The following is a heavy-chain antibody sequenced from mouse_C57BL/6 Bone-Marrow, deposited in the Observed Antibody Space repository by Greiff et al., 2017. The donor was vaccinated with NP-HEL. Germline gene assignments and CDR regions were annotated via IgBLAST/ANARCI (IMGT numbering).Heavy chain of an antibody. Sequence: VQGVESGAELMKPGASVKLSCKATGYTFTGYWIEWVKQRPGHGLEWIGEILPGSGSTNYNEKFKGKATFTADTSSNTAYMQLSSLTTEDSAIYYCARPFYYYGSSFWYFDVWGTGTTVTVSS. CDR1: GYTFTGYW. D-gene: IGHD1-1*01. V-gene: IGHV1-9*01. CDR2: ILPGSGST. CDR3: ARPFYYYGSSFWYFDV. J-gene: IGHJ1*03.